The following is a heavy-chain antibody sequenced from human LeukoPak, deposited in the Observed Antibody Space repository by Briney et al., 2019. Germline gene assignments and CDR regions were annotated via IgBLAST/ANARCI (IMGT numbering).Heavy chain of an antibody. Sequence: ASVKVSCKASGYTFTSYGISWVRQAPGQGLEWMGWISAYNGNTNYAQKLQGRVTMTTDTSTSTAYMELRSLRSDDTAVYYCARGACSGGSCGSYAVDYWGQGTLVTVSS. J-gene: IGHJ4*02. CDR1: GYTFTSYG. CDR3: ARGACSGGSCGSYAVDY. CDR2: ISAYNGNT. D-gene: IGHD2-15*01. V-gene: IGHV1-18*01.